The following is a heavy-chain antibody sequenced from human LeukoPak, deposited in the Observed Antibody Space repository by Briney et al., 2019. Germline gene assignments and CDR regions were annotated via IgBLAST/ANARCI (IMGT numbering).Heavy chain of an antibody. CDR1: SGSFSSHY. Sequence: PSETLSLTCAVYSGSFSSHYWSWIRQPPGKGLEWIGEINHSGSTNYNPSLKSRVTISVDTSKNQFSLKLSSVTAADTAVYYCTLIAVAHYYFDYWGQGTLVTVSS. V-gene: IGHV4-34*01. CDR2: INHSGST. D-gene: IGHD6-19*01. CDR3: TLIAVAHYYFDY. J-gene: IGHJ4*02.